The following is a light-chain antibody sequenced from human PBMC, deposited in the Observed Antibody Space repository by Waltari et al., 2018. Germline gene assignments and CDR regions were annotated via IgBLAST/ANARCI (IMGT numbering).Light chain of an antibody. CDR1: QGIGND. CDR3: LQYNSYPWT. CDR2: AAS. Sequence: DIQVSQSPSSLSASVGDRVTITCRASQGIGNDLGWYQQKPGKAPKRLIYAASSLQPGVPSSFSGSGSGTEFTLTISSLEPEDFASYYCLQYNSYPWTFGQGTKVEIK. V-gene: IGKV1-17*01. J-gene: IGKJ1*01.